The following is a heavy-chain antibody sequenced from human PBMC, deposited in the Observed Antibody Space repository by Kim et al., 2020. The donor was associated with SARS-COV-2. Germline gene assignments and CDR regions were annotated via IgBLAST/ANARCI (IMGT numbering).Heavy chain of an antibody. CDR3: ARAYRPGAAAGHGAAAFDI. Sequence: GGSLRLSCAASGFTFSSYWMSWVRQAPGKGLEWVANIKQDGSEKYYVDSVKGRFTISRDNAKNSLYLQMNSLRAEDTAVYYCARAYRPGAAAGHGAAAFDIWGQGTMVTVSS. D-gene: IGHD6-13*01. V-gene: IGHV3-7*03. CDR1: GFTFSSYW. CDR2: IKQDGSEK. J-gene: IGHJ3*02.